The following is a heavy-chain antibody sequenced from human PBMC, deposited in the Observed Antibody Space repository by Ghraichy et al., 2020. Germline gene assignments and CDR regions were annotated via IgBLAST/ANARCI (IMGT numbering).Heavy chain of an antibody. CDR1: GFTFSSYG. Sequence: GGSLRLSCAASGFTFSSYGMHWVRQAPGKGLEWVAFIRYDGSNKYYADSVKGRFTISRDNSKNTLYLQMNSLRAEDTAVYYCAKDFENSGWYMGDYWGQGTLVTVSS. CDR2: IRYDGSNK. CDR3: AKDFENSGWYMGDY. D-gene: IGHD6-19*01. J-gene: IGHJ4*02. V-gene: IGHV3-30*02.